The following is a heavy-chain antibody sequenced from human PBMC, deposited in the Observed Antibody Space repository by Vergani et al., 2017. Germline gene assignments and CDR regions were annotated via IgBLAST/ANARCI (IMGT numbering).Heavy chain of an antibody. CDR3: PTPQWGGPRWPYYFDY. CDR2: FDPEDGET. V-gene: IGHV1-24*01. D-gene: IGHD6-19*01. CDR1: GYTLTELS. Sequence: QVQLVQSGAEVKKPGASVKVSCKVSGYTLTELSMHWVRQAPGKGLEWMGGFDPEDGETIYAQKFQVRVTMTEDTSTDTAYMELSSLRSEDTAVYYCPTPQWGGPRWPYYFDYWGQGTLVTVSS. J-gene: IGHJ4*02.